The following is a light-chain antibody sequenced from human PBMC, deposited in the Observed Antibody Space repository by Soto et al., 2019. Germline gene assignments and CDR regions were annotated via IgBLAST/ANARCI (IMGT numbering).Light chain of an antibody. CDR2: YAS. J-gene: IGKJ2*01. CDR3: QQFNDWPPGYT. CDR1: QSISNN. V-gene: IGKV3-15*01. Sequence: EIVMTQSPATLCLSPGESATFSCRASQSISNNLAWYQQKPGQAPRLLIYYASARATGIPARFSGRGSGTEFTLTISSLQSEDFAVYYCQQFNDWPPGYTFGQGTKLEIK.